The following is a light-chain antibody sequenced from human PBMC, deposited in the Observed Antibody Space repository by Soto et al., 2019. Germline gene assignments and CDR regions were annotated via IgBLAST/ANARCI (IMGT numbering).Light chain of an antibody. CDR2: AVS. CDR1: QSVSSNY. J-gene: IGKJ1*01. Sequence: PGERATISCRASQSVSSNYLAWYQQKPGQAPRLLIYAVSNRASGIPDRFGGSGSGADFTLTVSRLEPEDFAVYYCQQYGSAPWTFGQGTKVEI. V-gene: IGKV3-20*01. CDR3: QQYGSAPWT.